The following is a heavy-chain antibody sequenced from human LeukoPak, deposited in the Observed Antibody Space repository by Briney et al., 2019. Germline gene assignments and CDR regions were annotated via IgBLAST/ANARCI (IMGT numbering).Heavy chain of an antibody. CDR2: IYYSGST. CDR1: GGSISSGDYY. D-gene: IGHD2-2*01. J-gene: IGHJ6*03. Sequence: PSETLSLTCTVSGGSISSGDYYWSWIRQPPGKGLEWIGYIYYSGSTYYNPSLKSRVTISVDTSKNQFSLKLSSVTAADTAVYYCARGVRCSSTSCYGRYYYYYYMDVWGKGTTVTVSS. V-gene: IGHV4-30-4*02. CDR3: ARGVRCSSTSCYGRYYYYYYMDV.